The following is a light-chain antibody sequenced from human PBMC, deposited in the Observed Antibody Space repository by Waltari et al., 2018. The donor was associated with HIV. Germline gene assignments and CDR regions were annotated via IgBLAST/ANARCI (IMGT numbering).Light chain of an antibody. V-gene: IGLV2-11*01. CDR1: SRDVGGYNY. Sequence: QSALTQPRSVSGSPGQSVTISCTGTSRDVGGYNYVSWYQLRPGPAPKLIIYDINKRPPGVPDRFSGSGSGSTASLTISGLQSDDEADYYCCSYAGSFTLIFGGGTRLTVL. CDR2: DIN. CDR3: CSYAGSFTLI. J-gene: IGLJ2*01.